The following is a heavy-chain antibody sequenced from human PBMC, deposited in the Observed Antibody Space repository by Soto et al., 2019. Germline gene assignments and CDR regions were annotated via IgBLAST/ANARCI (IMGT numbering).Heavy chain of an antibody. CDR3: ARHREGIKIWIDY. Sequence: SETLSLTCTVSGGSISSYYWSWIRQPPGKGLEWIGYIYYSGSTDYNPSLKSRVTISVDTSKNQFSLKLSSVTAADTAVYYCARHREGIKIWIDYWGQGTLVTVSS. CDR1: GGSISSYY. D-gene: IGHD3-3*01. CDR2: IYYSGST. J-gene: IGHJ4*02. V-gene: IGHV4-59*08.